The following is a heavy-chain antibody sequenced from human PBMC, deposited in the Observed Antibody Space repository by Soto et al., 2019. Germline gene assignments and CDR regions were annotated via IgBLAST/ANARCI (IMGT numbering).Heavy chain of an antibody. J-gene: IGHJ6*02. CDR1: GYTFTSSG. CDR2: ISAYNGNT. V-gene: IGHV1-18*01. Sequence: ASVKVSCKASGYTFTSSGISWVRQAPGQGLEWMGWISAYNGNTNYAQKLQGRVTMTTDTSTSTAYMELRSLRSDDTAVYYCARVAITLVRGVSFYYYYGMDVWGQGTTVTVSS. CDR3: ARVAITLVRGVSFYYYYGMDV. D-gene: IGHD3-10*01.